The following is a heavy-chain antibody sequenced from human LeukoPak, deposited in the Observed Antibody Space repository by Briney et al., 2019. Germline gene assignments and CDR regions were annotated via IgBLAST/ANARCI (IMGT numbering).Heavy chain of an antibody. V-gene: IGHV4-38-2*02. CDR2: IYHRGNT. CDR1: GYSISSGYY. J-gene: IGHJ4*02. CDR3: ARVSVDYYYDSSGVTFDY. D-gene: IGHD3-22*01. Sequence: PSETLSLTCTVSGYSISSGYYWGWIRQPPGKGLEWIGSIYHRGNTYYNPSLKSRVTISVDTSKNQFSLKLSSVTAADTAVYYCARVSVDYYYDSSGVTFDYWGQGTLVTVSS.